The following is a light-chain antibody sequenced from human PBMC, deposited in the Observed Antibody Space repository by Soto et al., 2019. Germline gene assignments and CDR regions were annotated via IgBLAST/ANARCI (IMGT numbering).Light chain of an antibody. V-gene: IGKV3-15*01. J-gene: IGKJ2*01. CDR3: QQYNDWPPYT. Sequence: EILMTQSPATLSESPGERTTLSCRASQTVTGALAWYQQKPGQDPRLLIYGASTRASGIPDRFSGSGSGTEFTLTISSLQSEDFAVYCCQQYNDWPPYTFGQGTNVEIK. CDR1: QTVTGA. CDR2: GAS.